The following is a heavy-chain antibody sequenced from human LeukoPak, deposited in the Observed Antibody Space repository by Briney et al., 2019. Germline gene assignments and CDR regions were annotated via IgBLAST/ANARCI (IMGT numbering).Heavy chain of an antibody. CDR3: ARDLYITMKVTPDY. V-gene: IGHV1-2*02. Sequence: ASVKVSCKASGYTFTGYYMHWVRQAPGQGLEWMGWINPNSGGTNYAQKFQGSVTMTRDTSISTAYMELSRLRSDDTAVYYCARDLYITMKVTPDYWGQGTLVTVSS. J-gene: IGHJ4*02. CDR2: INPNSGGT. CDR1: GYTFTGYY. D-gene: IGHD3-22*01.